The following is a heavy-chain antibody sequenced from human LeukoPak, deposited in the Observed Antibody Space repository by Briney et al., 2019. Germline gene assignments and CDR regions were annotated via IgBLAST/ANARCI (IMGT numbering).Heavy chain of an antibody. V-gene: IGHV4-59*01. D-gene: IGHD2-21*01. Sequence: HSETLSLTCSVSGGSISGYFWTWIRQPPGKGLEWIGYIYYGGNTGYNPPLRSRVTMSVDTSKNQFSLKLSSVTTADTAVYYCARGNDLRCGGDCYSDYFDYWGQGTLVTVSS. CDR3: ARGNDLRCGGDCYSDYFDY. CDR1: GGSISGYF. J-gene: IGHJ4*02. CDR2: IYYGGNT.